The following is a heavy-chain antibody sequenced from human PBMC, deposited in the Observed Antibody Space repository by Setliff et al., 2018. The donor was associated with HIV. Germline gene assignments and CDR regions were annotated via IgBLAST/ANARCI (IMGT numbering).Heavy chain of an antibody. D-gene: IGHD3-22*01. CDR1: GYTFTSYY. CDR2: INPSGGST. V-gene: IGHV1-46*01. J-gene: IGHJ4*02. Sequence: ASVKVSCKASGYTFTSYYMHWVRQAPGQGLGWMGIINPSGGSTSYAQKFQGRVTMTRDTSTSTVYMELSSLRSEDTAVYYCARVEYYYDSSGYYYDYWGQGTLVTVSS. CDR3: ARVEYYYDSSGYYYDY.